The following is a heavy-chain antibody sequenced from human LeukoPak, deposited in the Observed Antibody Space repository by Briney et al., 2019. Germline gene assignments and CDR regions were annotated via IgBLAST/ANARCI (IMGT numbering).Heavy chain of an antibody. J-gene: IGHJ4*02. CDR1: GFTLSNYG. CDR3: VKEGFGNYYSAYFDY. D-gene: IGHD1-26*01. CDR2: ISYEGSTS. Sequence: GGSLRLSCAASGFTLSNYGMQWVRQAPGKGLEWVAVISYEGSTSYYADSVKGRFTISRDNSKSTLILQMNGLRSEDTAVYYCVKEGFGNYYSAYFDYWGQGTLVTVSS. V-gene: IGHV3-30*18.